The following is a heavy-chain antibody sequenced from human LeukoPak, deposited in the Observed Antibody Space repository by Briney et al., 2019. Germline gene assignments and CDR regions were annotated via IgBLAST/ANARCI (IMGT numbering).Heavy chain of an antibody. D-gene: IGHD2-2*01. J-gene: IGHJ4*02. CDR2: INGNSDKI. CDR3: AKDRYCSSTSCPIDY. Sequence: GGSLRLSCATSGFTFDEYAMHWVRQVPGKGLEWVSGINGNSDKIGYADSVKGRFTISRDSAKKSLYLQMNSLRAEDTALYFCAKDRYCSSTSCPIDYWGQGTLVTVSS. CDR1: GFTFDEYA. V-gene: IGHV3-9*01.